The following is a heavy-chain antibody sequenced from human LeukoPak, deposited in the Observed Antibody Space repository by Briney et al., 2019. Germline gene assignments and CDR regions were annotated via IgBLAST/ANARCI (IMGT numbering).Heavy chain of an antibody. CDR3: ARDGYCSSTSCYSSYYYYGMDV. CDR2: ISAYNGNI. CDR1: GYTFTSYG. D-gene: IGHD2-2*03. J-gene: IGHJ6*02. Sequence: ASVKVSCKASGYTFTSYGISWVRQAPGQGLEWMGWISAYNGNINYAQKLQGRVTMTTDTSTSTAYMELRSLRSDDTAVYYCARDGYCSSTSCYSSYYYYGMDVWGQGTTVTVSS. V-gene: IGHV1-18*01.